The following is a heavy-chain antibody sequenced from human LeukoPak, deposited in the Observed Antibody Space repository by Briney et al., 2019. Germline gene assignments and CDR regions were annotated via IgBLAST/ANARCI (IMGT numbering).Heavy chain of an antibody. CDR2: IKQDGSEK. J-gene: IGHJ4*02. V-gene: IGHV3-7*01. CDR3: ASHLYSSGYFAY. CDR1: GFTFSNYW. D-gene: IGHD3-22*01. Sequence: TGGSLRLSCVASGFTFSNYWMSWVRQAPGKGLEWVANIKQDGSEKYYVDSVKGRFTISRDNAKNSLYLQMNSLRAEDTAVYYCASHLYSSGYFAYWGQGTLVTVSS.